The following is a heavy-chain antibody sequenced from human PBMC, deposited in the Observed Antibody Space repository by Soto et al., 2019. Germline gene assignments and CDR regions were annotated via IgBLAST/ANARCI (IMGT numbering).Heavy chain of an antibody. J-gene: IGHJ6*02. CDR1: GYTFTSYA. CDR3: ARPTAMAYYYYGMDV. Sequence: QVQLVQSGAEVKKPGASVKVSCKASGYTFTSYAMHWVRQAPGQRLEWMGWINAGNGNTKYSQKFQGRVTITRDTSASTAYMELSSLRSEDTAVYYCARPTAMAYYYYGMDVWGQGTTVTVSS. CDR2: INAGNGNT. V-gene: IGHV1-3*01. D-gene: IGHD5-18*01.